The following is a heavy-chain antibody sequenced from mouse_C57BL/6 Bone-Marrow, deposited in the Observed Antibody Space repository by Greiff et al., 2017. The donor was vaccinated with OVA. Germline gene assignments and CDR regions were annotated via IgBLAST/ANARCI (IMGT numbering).Heavy chain of an antibody. Sequence: VMLVESGAELARPGASVKLSYKASGYTFTSYGISWVKQRTGQGLEWIGEIYPRSGNTYYNEKFKGKATLTADKSSSTAYMELRSLTSEDSAVYFCARGSNYFDYWGQGTTLTVSS. V-gene: IGHV1-81*01. CDR3: ARGSNYFDY. J-gene: IGHJ2*01. CDR2: IYPRSGNT. CDR1: GYTFTSYG.